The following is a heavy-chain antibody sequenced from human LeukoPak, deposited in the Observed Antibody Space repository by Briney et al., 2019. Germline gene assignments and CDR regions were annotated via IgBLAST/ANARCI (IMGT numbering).Heavy chain of an antibody. Sequence: GGSLRLSCAASGFTFSSYGMHWVRQAPGKGLEWVAVIWYDGSNKYYADSVKGRFTISRDNSKNTLYLQMNSLRAEDTAVYYCARDSGSSHFYFDYWGQGTLVTVSS. CDR3: ARDSGSSHFYFDY. J-gene: IGHJ4*02. CDR2: IWYDGSNK. D-gene: IGHD1-26*01. CDR1: GFTFSSYG. V-gene: IGHV3-33*01.